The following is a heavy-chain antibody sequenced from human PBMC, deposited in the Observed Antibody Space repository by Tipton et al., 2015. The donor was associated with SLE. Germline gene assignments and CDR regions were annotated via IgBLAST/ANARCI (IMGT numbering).Heavy chain of an antibody. Sequence: TLSLTCSVSGGSIRDYYWTWIRQPPGKGLEWIGHIYISGTTNYNPSHKSRAPITVDTSKNQFSLELRSVNAADTAVYYCACGAYGSRNSYLGGWVDPWGRVSPVTVPS. CDR1: GGSIRDYY. D-gene: IGHD3-10*01. CDR2: IYISGTT. J-gene: IGHJ5*02. CDR3: ACGAYGSRNSYLGGWVDP. V-gene: IGHV4-4*08.